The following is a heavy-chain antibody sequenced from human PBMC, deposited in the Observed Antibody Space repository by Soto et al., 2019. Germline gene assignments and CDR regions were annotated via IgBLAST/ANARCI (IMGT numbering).Heavy chain of an antibody. J-gene: IGHJ4*02. CDR2: VFYRETT. Sequence: SETLSLTCPVSGDSITDISYYWAWIRQPPGKGLEGIWIVFYRETTHYNPSRKTRFTSSVDTSKNPFSLKVRSVTAADTAVYYCARHSPGYYYSYFDYWGAVTLVTV. CDR1: GDSITDISYY. V-gene: IGHV4-39*01. CDR3: ARHSPGYYYSYFDY. D-gene: IGHD3-22*01.